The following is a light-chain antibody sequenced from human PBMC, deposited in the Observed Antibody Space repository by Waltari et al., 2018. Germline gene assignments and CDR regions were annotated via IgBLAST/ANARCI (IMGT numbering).Light chain of an antibody. CDR3: QQYGTSLWT. CDR2: GAS. Sequence: EIVLTQSPGTLSLSPGERATLSCRASQSFSSSYLAWYYQKPGQAPRLLIYGASNRATCIPDRFSGSGSGTDFTLTISRLEPEDFALYYCQQYGTSLWTFGQGTKVEIK. V-gene: IGKV3-20*01. J-gene: IGKJ1*01. CDR1: QSFSSSY.